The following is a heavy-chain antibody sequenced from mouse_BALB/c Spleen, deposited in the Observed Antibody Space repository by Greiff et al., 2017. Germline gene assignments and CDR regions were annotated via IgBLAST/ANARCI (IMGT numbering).Heavy chain of an antibody. CDR2: ISSGGSYT. Sequence: EVKLVESGGGLVKPGGSLKLSCAASGFTFSSYAMSWVRQTPEKRLEWVATISSGGSYTYYPDSVKGRFTISRDNAKNTLYLQMSSLRSEDTAMYYCARQLEGFAYWGQGTLVTVSA. CDR1: GFTFSSYA. J-gene: IGHJ3*01. V-gene: IGHV5-9-3*01. CDR3: ARQLEGFAY.